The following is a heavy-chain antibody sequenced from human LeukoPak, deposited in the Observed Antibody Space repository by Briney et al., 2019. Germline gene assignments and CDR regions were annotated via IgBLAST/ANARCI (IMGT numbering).Heavy chain of an antibody. D-gene: IGHD6-13*01. J-gene: IGHJ4*02. Sequence: SQTLSLTCAISGDSVSSNTPAWNWVRQSPSRGLEWLGRTYYRSKWYNVYAVAVRSRITINPDPAKNQFSLQLNSVTPEDTAVYYCARQQRGAFDYWGQGTLVTVSS. CDR1: GDSVSSNTPA. CDR2: TYYRSKWYN. V-gene: IGHV6-1*01. CDR3: ARQQRGAFDY.